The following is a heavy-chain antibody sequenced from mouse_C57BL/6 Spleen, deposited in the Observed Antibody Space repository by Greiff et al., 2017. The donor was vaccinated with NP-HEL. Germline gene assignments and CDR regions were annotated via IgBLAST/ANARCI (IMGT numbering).Heavy chain of an antibody. V-gene: IGHV1-22*01. CDR2: INPNNGGT. CDR1: GYTFTDYN. Sequence: EVQLQESGPELVKPGASVKMSCKASGYTFTDYNMHWVKQSHGKSLEWIGYINPNNGGTSYNQKFKGKATLTVNKSSSTAYMELRSLTSEDSAVYYCARWSTVVATRRANAMDYWGQGTSVTVSS. J-gene: IGHJ4*01. CDR3: ARWSTVVATRRANAMDY. D-gene: IGHD1-1*01.